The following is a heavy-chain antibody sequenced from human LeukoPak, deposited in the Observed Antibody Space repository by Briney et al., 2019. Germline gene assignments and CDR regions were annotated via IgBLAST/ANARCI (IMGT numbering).Heavy chain of an antibody. CDR3: ARGPPSIVVVPAAIDY. CDR2: ISYDGSNK. CDR1: GFTFSSYA. Sequence: GRSLGLSCAASGFTFSSYAMHWVRQAPGKGLEWVAVISYDGSNKYYADSVKGRFTISRDNSKNTLYLQMNSLRAEDTAVYYCARGPPSIVVVPAAIDYWGQGTLVTVSS. V-gene: IGHV3-30-3*01. J-gene: IGHJ4*02. D-gene: IGHD2-2*01.